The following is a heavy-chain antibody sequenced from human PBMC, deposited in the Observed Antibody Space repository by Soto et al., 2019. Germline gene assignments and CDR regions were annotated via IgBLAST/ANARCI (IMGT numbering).Heavy chain of an antibody. Sequence: EVQLVASGGRLVQPGRSLRLSCAASGFTFDDYAMHWVRQAPPKGLEGVSGIRRNSGSIGYADSVKGRFTISRDNAKNSLYLQMNGLRAEDTVLYYWAKDMQWELTSFYYWGQGTLVAVSS. CDR3: AKDMQWELTSFYY. CDR1: GFTFDDYA. J-gene: IGHJ4*02. CDR2: IRRNSGSI. D-gene: IGHD1-26*01. V-gene: IGHV3-9*01.